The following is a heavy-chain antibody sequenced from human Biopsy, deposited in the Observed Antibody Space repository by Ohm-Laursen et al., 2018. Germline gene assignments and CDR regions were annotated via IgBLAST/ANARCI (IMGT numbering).Heavy chain of an antibody. CDR1: GFTFSGHA. CDR3: AKGRVGNSGSLDI. D-gene: IGHD3-10*01. V-gene: IGHV3-23*01. Sequence: GSLRLSCAASGFTFSGHAMSWVRQAPGKGLECVSIINGGGGSTWYSDPVKGRFTISRDNSKNSLDLQMNSLRAEDTAIYYCAKGRVGNSGSLDIWGQGTLVTVSS. J-gene: IGHJ4*02. CDR2: INGGGGST.